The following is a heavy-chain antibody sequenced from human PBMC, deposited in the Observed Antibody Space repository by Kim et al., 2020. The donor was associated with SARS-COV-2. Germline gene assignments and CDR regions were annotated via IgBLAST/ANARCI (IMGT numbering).Heavy chain of an antibody. V-gene: IGHV3-30*18. CDR2: ISYDGSNE. CDR3: AKDYNILTGFYDPSPVHY. D-gene: IGHD3-9*01. Sequence: GGSLRLSCAAPGFTFRNYVMHWVRQAPGKGLEWVAVISYDGSNEYYADSVKVRFTISRDNSKNTLYLQMNSLRAEDTAVYYCAKDYNILTGFYDPSPVHYWGAGTLVTVSS. CDR1: GFTFRNYV. J-gene: IGHJ4*02.